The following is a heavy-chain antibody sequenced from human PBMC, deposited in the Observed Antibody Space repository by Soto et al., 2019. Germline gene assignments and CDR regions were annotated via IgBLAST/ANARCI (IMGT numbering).Heavy chain of an antibody. CDR3: AHRLVKPDYPELAYFDY. D-gene: IGHD2-21*01. V-gene: IGHV2-5*02. CDR1: GFSLSTSGVG. CDR2: IYWDDDK. Sequence: SGPTLVKPTQTLTLTCTFSGFSLSTSGVGVGWIRQPPGKALEWLALIYWDDDKRYSPSLKSRLTITKETSKNQVVLTMTNMDPVDTATYYCAHRLVKPDYPELAYFDYWGRGTLVTVSS. J-gene: IGHJ4*02.